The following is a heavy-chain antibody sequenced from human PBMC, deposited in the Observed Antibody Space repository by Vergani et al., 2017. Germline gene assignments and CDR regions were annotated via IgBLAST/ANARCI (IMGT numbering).Heavy chain of an antibody. Sequence: QVQLVESGGGVVQPGGSLRLSCAASGFTFSSYGMHWVRQAPGKGLEWVAFIRYDGSNKYYADSVKGRFTISRDNSKTTLYLQMNSLRAEDTAVYYCAKDGPSSGWYLRKDYYYYGMDVWGQGTTVTVSS. CDR2: IRYDGSNK. CDR1: GFTFSSYG. CDR3: AKDGPSSGWYLRKDYYYYGMDV. J-gene: IGHJ6*02. D-gene: IGHD6-19*01. V-gene: IGHV3-30*02.